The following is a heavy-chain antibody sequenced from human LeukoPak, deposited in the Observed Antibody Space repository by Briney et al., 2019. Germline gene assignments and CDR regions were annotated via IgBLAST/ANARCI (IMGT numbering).Heavy chain of an antibody. CDR3: AKALLPMIVVDSYYYYYGMDV. CDR1: GFTFSSYG. Sequence: TGGSLRLSCAASGFTFSSYGMHWVRQAPGKGLEWVAVISYDGSNKCYADSVKGRFTISRDNSKNTLYLQMNSLRAEDTAVYYCAKALLPMIVVDSYYYYYGMDVWGQGTTVTVSS. CDR2: ISYDGSNK. J-gene: IGHJ6*02. D-gene: IGHD3-22*01. V-gene: IGHV3-30*18.